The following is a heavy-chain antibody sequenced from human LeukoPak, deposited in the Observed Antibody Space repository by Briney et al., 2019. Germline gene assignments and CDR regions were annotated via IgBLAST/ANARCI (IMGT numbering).Heavy chain of an antibody. CDR3: ARGGSVGNSPLDY. V-gene: IGHV3-30*02. CDR2: IRYDGSNK. CDR1: GFTLSSYG. J-gene: IGHJ4*02. Sequence: GGFLRLSCAASGFTLSSYGMHWVRQAPGKGLEWVAFIRYDGSNKYYADSVKGRFTISRDNSKNTLYLQMNSLRAEDTAVYYCARGGSVGNSPLDYWGQGTLVTVSS. D-gene: IGHD6-13*01.